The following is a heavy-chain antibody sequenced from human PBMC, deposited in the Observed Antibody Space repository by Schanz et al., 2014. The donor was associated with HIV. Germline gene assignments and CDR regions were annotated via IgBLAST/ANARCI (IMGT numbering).Heavy chain of an antibody. CDR2: IIPLFGTA. Sequence: QVQLVQSGAEVKKPGSSVKVSCKASGGSFSNYAFLWVRQAPGQGLECVGGIIPLFGTADYAQKFQGRVTITADKSTNTAYMELSGLTSEDTAVYYCARDSPVAAGTLDYWGQGTLVTVSS. D-gene: IGHD6-13*01. V-gene: IGHV1-69*06. J-gene: IGHJ4*02. CDR3: ARDSPVAAGTLDY. CDR1: GGSFSNYA.